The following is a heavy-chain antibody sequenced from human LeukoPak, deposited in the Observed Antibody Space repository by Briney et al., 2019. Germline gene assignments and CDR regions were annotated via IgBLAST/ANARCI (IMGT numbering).Heavy chain of an antibody. CDR2: IWYGGSNK. CDR1: GFTFSSYG. J-gene: IGHJ4*02. V-gene: IGHV3-30*18. CDR3: AKSGSSSWFLDY. D-gene: IGHD6-13*01. Sequence: GRSLRLSCAASGFTFSSYGMHWVRQAPGKGLEWVAVIWYGGSNKYYADSVKGRFTISRDNSKNTLYLQMNSLRAEDTAVYYCAKSGSSSWFLDYWGQGALVTVSS.